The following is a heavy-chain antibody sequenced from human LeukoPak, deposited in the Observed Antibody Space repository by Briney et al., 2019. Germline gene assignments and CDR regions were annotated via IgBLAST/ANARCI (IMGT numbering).Heavy chain of an antibody. J-gene: IGHJ4*02. CDR2: IRYDGRNK. CDR3: TRYSVGLDY. Sequence: GGSPRLSCAASGFSFSSYGMHWVRQAPGKGLEWVTFIRYDGRNKYYADSVKGRFTISRDNTKNTLYLQMNSLKTEDTAVYYCTRYSVGLDYWGQGTLVTVSS. V-gene: IGHV3-30*02. CDR1: GFSFSSYG. D-gene: IGHD5/OR15-5a*01.